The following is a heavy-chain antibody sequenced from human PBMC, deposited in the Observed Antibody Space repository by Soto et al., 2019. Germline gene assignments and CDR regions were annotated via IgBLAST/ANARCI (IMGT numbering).Heavy chain of an antibody. CDR1: GFTFSSYG. D-gene: IGHD2-15*01. CDR3: ARGGYCSGGSCYSVPVFDY. CDR2: IWYDGSNK. V-gene: IGHV3-33*01. Sequence: PGGSLRLSCAASGFTFSSYGMHWVRQAPGKGLEWVAVIWYDGSNKYYADSVKGRFTISRDNSKNTLYLQMNSLRAEDTAVYYCARGGYCSGGSCYSVPVFDYWGQGTLVTVSS. J-gene: IGHJ4*02.